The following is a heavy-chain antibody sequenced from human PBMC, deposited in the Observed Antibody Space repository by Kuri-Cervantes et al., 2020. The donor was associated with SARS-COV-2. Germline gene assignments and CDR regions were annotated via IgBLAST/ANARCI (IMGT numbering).Heavy chain of an antibody. D-gene: IGHD3-3*01. CDR1: GFTFSSYE. Sequence: GGSLRLSCAASGFTFSSYEMNWVRQAPGKGLEWVSYISSSGSTIYYADSVKGRFTISRYNAKNSLYLQMNSLRAEDTAVYYCARRLEYDFWSGPLDAFDIWGQGTMVTVSS. CDR2: ISSSGSTI. J-gene: IGHJ3*02. V-gene: IGHV3-48*03. CDR3: ARRLEYDFWSGPLDAFDI.